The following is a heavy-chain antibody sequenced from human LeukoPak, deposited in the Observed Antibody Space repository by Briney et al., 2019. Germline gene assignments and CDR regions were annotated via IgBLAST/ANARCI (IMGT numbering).Heavy chain of an antibody. Sequence: GGSLRLSCAASGFTFSSYAMLWVRQAPGKGLEWVAVVSYDGSNKYYADSVKGRFTISRDNSKNTLYLQMNSLRAEDTAVYYCARDHYDSSGYLFDYWGQGTLVTVSS. J-gene: IGHJ4*02. CDR3: ARDHYDSSGYLFDY. V-gene: IGHV3-30-3*01. CDR2: VSYDGSNK. CDR1: GFTFSSYA. D-gene: IGHD3-22*01.